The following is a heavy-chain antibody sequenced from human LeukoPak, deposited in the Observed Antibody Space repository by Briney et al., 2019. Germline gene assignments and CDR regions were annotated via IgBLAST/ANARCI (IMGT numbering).Heavy chain of an antibody. CDR3: AKDVAPPKYSSSWSLGY. J-gene: IGHJ4*02. V-gene: IGHV3-30*02. D-gene: IGHD6-13*01. CDR1: GFTFSSYG. Sequence: GGSLRLSCAASGFTFSSYGMHWVRQAPGKGLEWVAFIWYDGSNKYYADSVKGRFTISRDNSKNTLYLQMNSLRAEDTAVYYCAKDVAPPKYSSSWSLGYWGQGTLVTVSS. CDR2: IWYDGSNK.